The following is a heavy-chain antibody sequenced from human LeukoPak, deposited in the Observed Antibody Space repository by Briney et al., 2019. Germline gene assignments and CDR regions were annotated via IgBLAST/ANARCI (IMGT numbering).Heavy chain of an antibody. CDR1: GGSISSGSYY. CDR3: ARATRVMRFDP. D-gene: IGHD4-17*01. CDR2: IYTSGST. J-gene: IGHJ5*02. Sequence: SETLSLTCTVSGGSISSGSYYWSWIRQPAGKGLEWIGRIYTSGSTNYNPSLKSRVTISVDTSKNQFSLKLSSVTAADTAVYYCARATRVMRFDPWGQGTLVTVSS. V-gene: IGHV4-61*02.